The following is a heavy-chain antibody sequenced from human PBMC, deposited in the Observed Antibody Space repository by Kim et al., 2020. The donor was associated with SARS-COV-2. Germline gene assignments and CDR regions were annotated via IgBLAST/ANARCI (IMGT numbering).Heavy chain of an antibody. D-gene: IGHD3-9*01. CDR3: ALYFDSEYYFDY. V-gene: IGHV1-46*01. Sequence: SYAQKFQGRVTMPRDTSTSTVYMGRGSLGSEDTAVYYCALYFDSEYYFDYWGQGTLVTVSS. J-gene: IGHJ4*02.